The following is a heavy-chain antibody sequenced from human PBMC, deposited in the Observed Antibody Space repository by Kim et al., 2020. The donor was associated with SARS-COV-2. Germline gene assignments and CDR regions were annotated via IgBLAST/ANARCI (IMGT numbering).Heavy chain of an antibody. CDR3: ARVLAAAGPPYFDY. Sequence: SVKVSCKASGGTFSSYAISWVRQAPGQGLEWMGGIIPIFGTANYAQKFQGRVTITADESTSTAYMELSSLRSEDTAVYYCARVLAAAGPPYFDYWGQGTLVTVSS. D-gene: IGHD6-13*01. V-gene: IGHV1-69*13. J-gene: IGHJ4*02. CDR1: GGTFSSYA. CDR2: IIPIFGTA.